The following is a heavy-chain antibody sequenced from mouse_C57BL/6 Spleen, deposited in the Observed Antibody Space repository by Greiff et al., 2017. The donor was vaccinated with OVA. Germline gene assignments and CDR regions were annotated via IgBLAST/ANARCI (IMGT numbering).Heavy chain of an antibody. D-gene: IGHD4-1*02. J-gene: IGHJ3*01. V-gene: IGHV5-15*01. CDR3: ARKHFTSTGGFAY. CDR1: GFTFSDYG. CDR2: ISNLAYSI. Sequence: EVKLMESGGGLVQPGGSLKLSCAASGFTFSDYGMAWVRQAPRKGPEWVAFISNLAYSIYYADTVTGRFTISRENAKNTLYLEMSSLRSEDTAMYYCARKHFTSTGGFAYWGQGTLVTVSA.